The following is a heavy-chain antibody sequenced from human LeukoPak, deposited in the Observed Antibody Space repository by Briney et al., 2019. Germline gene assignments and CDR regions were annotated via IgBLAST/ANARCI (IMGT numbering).Heavy chain of an antibody. CDR1: GFTFSSYA. CDR3: AKDLVGYSGYDGNDY. Sequence: PGGSLRLSCAASGFTFSSYAMSWVRQAPGKGLEWVSAISGSGGSTYYADSVKGRFTISRDNSKNTLYLQMNSLRAEDTAVYYCAKDLVGYSGYDGNDYWGQGTLVTVSS. V-gene: IGHV3-23*01. D-gene: IGHD5-12*01. CDR2: ISGSGGST. J-gene: IGHJ4*02.